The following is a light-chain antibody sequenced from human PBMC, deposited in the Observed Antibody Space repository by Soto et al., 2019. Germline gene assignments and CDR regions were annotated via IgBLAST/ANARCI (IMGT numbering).Light chain of an antibody. V-gene: IGLV2-8*01. CDR2: EVS. J-gene: IGLJ2*01. Sequence: QSALTQPPSASGSPGQSFTISCTGTSSDVGGYNYVSWYQQHPGKAPKLMIYEVSKRPSGVPDGFSGSKSGNTASLTVSGLQAEDEADNYCGSYAGNNVGFGGGTK. CDR3: GSYAGNNVG. CDR1: SSDVGGYNY.